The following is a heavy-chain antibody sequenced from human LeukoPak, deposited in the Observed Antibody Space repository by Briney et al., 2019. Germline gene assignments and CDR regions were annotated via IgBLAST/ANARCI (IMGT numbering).Heavy chain of an antibody. V-gene: IGHV4-61*02. Sequence: SETLSLTCTVSGGSISSGSYYWSWIRQPAGKGLEWIGRIYTSGSTNYNPSLKSRVTISVDTSKNRFSLKLSSVTAADTAVYYCARGHSGSYYYYFDYWGQGTLVTVSS. D-gene: IGHD1-26*01. CDR1: GGSISSGSYY. CDR2: IYTSGST. J-gene: IGHJ4*02. CDR3: ARGHSGSYYYYFDY.